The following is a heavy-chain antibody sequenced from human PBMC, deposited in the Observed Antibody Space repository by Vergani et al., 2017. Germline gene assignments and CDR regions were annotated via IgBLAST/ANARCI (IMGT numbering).Heavy chain of an antibody. Sequence: QVQLVESGGGVVQPGRSLRLSCAVSGFTFSSYGMHWVRQAPGKGLEWVAVIWYDGSNKYYADSVKGRFTISRDNSKNTLYLQMNSLRAVDTAVYYCARDPGVEQLVPNYFDYWDQGTLVIVSS. CDR2: IWYDGSNK. J-gene: IGHJ4*02. CDR1: GFTFSSYG. V-gene: IGHV3-33*01. D-gene: IGHD6-6*01. CDR3: ARDPGVEQLVPNYFDY.